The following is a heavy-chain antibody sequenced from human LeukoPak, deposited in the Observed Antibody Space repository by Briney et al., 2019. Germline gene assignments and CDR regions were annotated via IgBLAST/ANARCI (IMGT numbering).Heavy chain of an antibody. CDR1: GGSISSSSYC. CDR3: AAMSGPSIAARVFNYYYGMDV. J-gene: IGHJ6*02. D-gene: IGHD6-6*01. V-gene: IGHV4-39*01. CDR2: IYYSGST. Sequence: PSETLSLTCTVSGGSISSSSYCWGWIRQPPGKGLEWIGSIYYSGSTYYNPSLKSRVTISVDTSKNQFSLKLSSVTAADTAVYYCAAMSGPSIAARVFNYYYGMDVWGQGTTVTVSS.